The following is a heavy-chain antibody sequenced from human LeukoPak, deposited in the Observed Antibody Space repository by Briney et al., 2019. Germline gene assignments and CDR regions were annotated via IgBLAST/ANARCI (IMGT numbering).Heavy chain of an antibody. CDR2: IYHSGST. V-gene: IGHV4-30-2*01. D-gene: IGHD3-22*01. J-gene: IGHJ3*02. Sequence: SETLSLTCAVSGGSISSGGYSWSWIWQPPGKGLEWIGYIYHSGSTYYNPSLKSRVTISVDRSKNQFSLKLSSVTAADTAVYYCASEGAYYYDSSGAFDIWGQGTMVTVSS. CDR3: ASEGAYYYDSSGAFDI. CDR1: GGSISSGGYS.